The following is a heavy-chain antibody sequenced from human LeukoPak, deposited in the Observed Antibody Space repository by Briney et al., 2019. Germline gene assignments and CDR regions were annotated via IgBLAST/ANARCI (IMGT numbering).Heavy chain of an antibody. CDR1: GFTLSSYW. J-gene: IGHJ3*02. CDR2: IKQDGSEK. V-gene: IGHV3-7*02. D-gene: IGHD4-23*01. Sequence: PGGSLRLSCAASGFTLSSYWMNWVRQAPGKGLEGVANIKQDGSEKYFVDSVKGRFTISRDNAKNSLFLQMNSLRDEDTAVYYCARGGYGANDDAFDIWGQGTMVTVSS. CDR3: ARGGYGANDDAFDI.